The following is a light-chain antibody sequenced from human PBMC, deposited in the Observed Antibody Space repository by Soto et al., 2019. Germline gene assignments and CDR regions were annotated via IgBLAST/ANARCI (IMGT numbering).Light chain of an antibody. CDR1: QNIKNY. Sequence: IQMTQSPSSLSASVGDRVTITCRASQNIKNYLNWYQQKPGKAPKLLIYSASSLQSGVPSRFSGSGSVTDFTLTISSLQPEDFATYYCQQSYSTLPITFGQGTRREIK. V-gene: IGKV1-39*01. J-gene: IGKJ5*01. CDR2: SAS. CDR3: QQSYSTLPIT.